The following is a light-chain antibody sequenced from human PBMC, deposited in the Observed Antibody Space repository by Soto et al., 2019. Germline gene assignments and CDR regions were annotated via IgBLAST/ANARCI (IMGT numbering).Light chain of an antibody. J-gene: IGKJ4*01. CDR1: QSVSGN. Sequence: EIVMTQSPATLSVSPGERVTLSCRASQSVSGNLAWYQQRPGQAPRLLIYGASTRATGIPAGFSGSGSGTEFTLTISSLQSEDFAVYYCQQYNNWLFTFGGGTRVEIK. CDR3: QQYNNWLFT. CDR2: GAS. V-gene: IGKV3-15*01.